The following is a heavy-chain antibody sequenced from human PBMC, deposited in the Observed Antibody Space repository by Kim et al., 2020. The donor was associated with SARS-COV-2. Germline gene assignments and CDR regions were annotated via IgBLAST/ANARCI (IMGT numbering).Heavy chain of an antibody. CDR1: GFTFDDYA. J-gene: IGHJ3*02. D-gene: IGHD3-10*01. Sequence: GGSLRLSCAASGFTFDDYAMHWVRQAPGKGLEWVSGISWNSGSIGYADSVKGRFTISRDNAKNSLYLQMNSLRAEDTALYYCAKDKSGELLDAFDIWGQG. CDR3: AKDKSGELLDAFDI. CDR2: ISWNSGSI. V-gene: IGHV3-9*01.